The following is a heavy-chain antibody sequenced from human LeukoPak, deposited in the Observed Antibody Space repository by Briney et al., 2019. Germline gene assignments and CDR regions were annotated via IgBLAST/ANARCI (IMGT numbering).Heavy chain of an antibody. CDR3: ARGLAQWGPRDSCYFDY. V-gene: IGHV6-1*01. Sequence: SQTLSLTCAISGDSVSSNSAAWNWIRQSPSRGLEWLGRTYYRSKWYNDYAVSVKSRITINPDTSKNQFSLQLNSVTPEDTAVYYCARGLAQWGPRDSCYFDYWGQGTLVTVSS. CDR2: TYYRSKWYN. CDR1: GDSVSSNSAA. D-gene: IGHD7-27*01. J-gene: IGHJ4*02.